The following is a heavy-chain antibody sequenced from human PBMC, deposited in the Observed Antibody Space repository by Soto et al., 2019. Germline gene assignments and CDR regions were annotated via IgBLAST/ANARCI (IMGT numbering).Heavy chain of an antibody. CDR3: AHSLVSSWYVNWFDP. CDR2: IYWDEDK. D-gene: IGHD6-13*01. Sequence: SGPTLVNPTQTLTLTCTFSGFSFSTSGVGVGWIRQPPGKALEWLALIYWDEDKRYSPSLKSRLTITKDISKNQVVLTMTNMDPVDTATYYCAHSLVSSWYVNWFDPWGQGTLVTVSS. CDR1: GFSFSTSGVG. V-gene: IGHV2-5*02. J-gene: IGHJ5*02.